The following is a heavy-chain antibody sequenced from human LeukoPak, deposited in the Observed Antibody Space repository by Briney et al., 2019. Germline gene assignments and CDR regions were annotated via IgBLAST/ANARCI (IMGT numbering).Heavy chain of an antibody. Sequence: GGSLRLSCAASGLTFSTYAMSWVRQAPRKGLEWVSGVSGSGGSTYYADSVKGRFTISRDNPKNTLYLQMSGLRAEDTAVYYCAKDRAASGTGSYYYMDVWGKGTTVTVSS. D-gene: IGHD6-13*01. CDR3: AKDRAASGTGSYYYMDV. CDR2: VSGSGGST. CDR1: GLTFSTYA. J-gene: IGHJ6*03. V-gene: IGHV3-23*01.